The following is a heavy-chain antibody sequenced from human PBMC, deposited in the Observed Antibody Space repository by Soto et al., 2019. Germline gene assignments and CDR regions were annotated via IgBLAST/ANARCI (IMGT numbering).Heavy chain of an antibody. J-gene: IGHJ3*02. V-gene: IGHV3-53*04. CDR3: ARVWFIAVAGHDAFDI. CDR1: GFTVSSNY. Sequence: GGSLRLSCAASGFTVSSNYMSWVRQAPGKGLEWVSVIYSGGSTYYADSVKGRFTISRHNSKNTPYLQMNSLRAEDTAVYYCARVWFIAVAGHDAFDIWGQGTMVTVSS. D-gene: IGHD6-19*01. CDR2: IYSGGST.